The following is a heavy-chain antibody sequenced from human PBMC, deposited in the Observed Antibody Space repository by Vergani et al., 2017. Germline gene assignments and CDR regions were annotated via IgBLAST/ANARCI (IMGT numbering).Heavy chain of an antibody. CDR3: ARGPNYYDSSGYFGAYYFDY. J-gene: IGHJ4*02. V-gene: IGHV3-20*01. Sequence: EVQLLESGGGVVRPGGSLRLSCAASGFTFDDYGMSWVRQAPGKGLEWVSGINWNGGSTGYADSVKGRFTISRDNAKNSLYLQMNSLRAEDTALYHCARGPNYYDSSGYFGAYYFDYWGQGTLVTVSS. CDR2: INWNGGST. D-gene: IGHD3-22*01. CDR1: GFTFDDYG.